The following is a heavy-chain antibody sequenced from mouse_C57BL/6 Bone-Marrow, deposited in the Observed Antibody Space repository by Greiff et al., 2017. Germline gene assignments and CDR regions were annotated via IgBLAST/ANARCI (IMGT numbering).Heavy chain of an antibody. D-gene: IGHD1-1*01. CDR2: IYPRSGNT. Sequence: VKLMESGAELARPGASVKLSCKASGYTFTSYGISWVKQRTGQGLEWIGEIYPRSGNTYYNEKFRGKATLTADKSSSTAYMELRSLTSEDSAVYFCARGEYGSSYPFAYWSQGTLVTVSA. J-gene: IGHJ3*01. CDR3: ARGEYGSSYPFAY. CDR1: GYTFTSYG. V-gene: IGHV1-81*01.